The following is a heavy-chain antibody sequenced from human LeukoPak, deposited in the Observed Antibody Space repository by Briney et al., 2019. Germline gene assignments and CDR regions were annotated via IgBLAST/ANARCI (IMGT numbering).Heavy chain of an antibody. CDR1: GYTFTSYY. CDR3: AGDVVSITMGQGVGTSYYFDY. D-gene: IGHD2-2*01. V-gene: IGHV1-46*01. CDR2: INPSGGST. J-gene: IGHJ4*02. Sequence: ASVKVSCKASGYTFTSYYMHWVRQAPGQGLEWMGIINPSGGSTNYAQKFQGRVTMTRDMSTSTVYMELSSLRSEDTAVYYCAGDVVSITMGQGVGTSYYFDYWGQGTLVTVSS.